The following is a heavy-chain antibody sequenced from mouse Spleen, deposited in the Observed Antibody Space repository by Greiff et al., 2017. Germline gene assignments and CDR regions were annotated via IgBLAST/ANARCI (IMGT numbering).Heavy chain of an antibody. CDR2: ISSGGGST. CDR1: GFAFSSYD. D-gene: IGHD1-1*02. V-gene: IGHV5-12-1*01. J-gene: IGHJ2*01. CDR3: ARQGGGNYLDY. Sequence: EVQGVESGGGLVKPGGSLKLSCAASGFAFSSYDMSWVRQTPEKRLEWVAYISSGGGSTYYPDTVKGRFTISRDNAKNTLYLQMSSLKSEDTAMYYCARQGGGNYLDYWGQGTTLTVSS.